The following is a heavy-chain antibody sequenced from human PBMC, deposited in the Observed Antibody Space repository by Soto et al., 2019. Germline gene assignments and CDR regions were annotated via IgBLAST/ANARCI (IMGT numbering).Heavy chain of an antibody. Sequence: GGSLRLSCAASGFTFSSYGMHWVRQAPGKGLEWVAVIWYDGSNKYYADSVKGRFTISRDNSKNTLYLQMNSLRAEDTAVYYCARDRLTYGGTFDYWGQGTLVTVSS. V-gene: IGHV3-33*01. CDR1: GFTFSSYG. D-gene: IGHD4-17*01. J-gene: IGHJ4*02. CDR3: ARDRLTYGGTFDY. CDR2: IWYDGSNK.